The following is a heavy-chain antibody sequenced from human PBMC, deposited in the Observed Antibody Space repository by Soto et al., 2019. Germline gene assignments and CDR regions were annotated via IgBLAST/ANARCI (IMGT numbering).Heavy chain of an antibody. V-gene: IGHV1-8*01. Sequence: GASVKVSCKASGYTFTSCDINWVRQATGQGLEWMGWMNPNSGNTGYAQKFQGRVTMTRNTSISTAYMELSSLRSEDTAVYYCASSHYDILTGYYSLPYYYGMDVWGQGTTVTVSS. CDR1: GYTFTSCD. J-gene: IGHJ6*02. CDR3: ASSHYDILTGYYSLPYYYGMDV. D-gene: IGHD3-9*01. CDR2: MNPNSGNT.